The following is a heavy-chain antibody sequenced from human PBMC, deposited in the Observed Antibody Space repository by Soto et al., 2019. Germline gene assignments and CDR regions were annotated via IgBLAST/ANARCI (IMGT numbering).Heavy chain of an antibody. J-gene: IGHJ5*01. CDR1: GFTFDNFG. CDR3: AKAGGLGSYYNWFDF. Sequence: YLRLSCVASGFTFDNFGIHWVRQTPGKGLEWVSGISWNSDTIGYADSVKGRFTISRDNAKNSIYLQMNSLRTEDTALYYCAKAGGLGSYYNWFDFWGQGT. D-gene: IGHD3-10*01. V-gene: IGHV3-9*01. CDR2: ISWNSDTI.